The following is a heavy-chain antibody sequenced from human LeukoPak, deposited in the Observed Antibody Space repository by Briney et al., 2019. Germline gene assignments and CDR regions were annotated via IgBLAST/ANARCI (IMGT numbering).Heavy chain of an antibody. V-gene: IGHV4-59*08. Sequence: SETLSLTCTVSGGSISSYYWSWIRQPPGKRLEWIGYIYYSGSTNYNPSLKSRVTISVDTSKNQFSLKLSSVTAADTAVYYCARLGSITGTGGVDYWGQGTLVTVSS. CDR3: ARLGSITGTGGVDY. J-gene: IGHJ4*02. CDR1: GGSISSYY. CDR2: IYYSGST. D-gene: IGHD1-7*01.